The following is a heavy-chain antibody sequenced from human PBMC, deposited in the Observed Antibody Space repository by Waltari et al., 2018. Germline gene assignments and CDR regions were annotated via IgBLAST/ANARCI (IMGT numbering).Heavy chain of an antibody. CDR3: ARDYCDRTNCHGMDV. D-gene: IGHD3-22*01. CDR2: ISYNERNI. Sequence: QVQLVESGGGVVQPGRSLRLSCAASEFTFISSAMHWVRQAPGKGLEWVAVISYNERNIYYVDSVKGRFTISRDNSQKMLYLQMNSLRAEDTAVYYCARDYCDRTNCHGMDVWGRGTTVTVSS. CDR1: EFTFISSA. J-gene: IGHJ6*02. V-gene: IGHV3-30*04.